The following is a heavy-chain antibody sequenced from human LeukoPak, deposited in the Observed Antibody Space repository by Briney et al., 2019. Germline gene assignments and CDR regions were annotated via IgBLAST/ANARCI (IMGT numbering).Heavy chain of an antibody. D-gene: IGHD3-22*01. V-gene: IGHV3-21*01. Sequence: GGSLRLSCAASGFTFSSYSMNWVRQAPGKGLEWVSSISSGSSYIYYADSVKGRFTISRDNAKNSLYLQMNSLRAEDTAVYYCAREGHYYDSSGYPHDAFDIWGQGTMVTVSS. CDR1: GFTFSSYS. J-gene: IGHJ3*02. CDR3: AREGHYYDSSGYPHDAFDI. CDR2: ISSGSSYI.